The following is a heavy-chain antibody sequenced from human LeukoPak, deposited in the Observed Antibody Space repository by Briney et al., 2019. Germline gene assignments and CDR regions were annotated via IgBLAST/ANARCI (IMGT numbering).Heavy chain of an antibody. Sequence: GESLKISCKGSGYSFSNYWIGWVRQMPGKGLEWMGIIYPGDSDTTYSPSFQGQVTISADRSISTAYLQWSSLKASDTAMYYCARRAQGPNWNDGNWFDPWGQGTLVTVFS. CDR3: ARRAQGPNWNDGNWFDP. CDR1: GYSFSNYW. V-gene: IGHV5-51*01. CDR2: IYPGDSDT. D-gene: IGHD1-20*01. J-gene: IGHJ5*02.